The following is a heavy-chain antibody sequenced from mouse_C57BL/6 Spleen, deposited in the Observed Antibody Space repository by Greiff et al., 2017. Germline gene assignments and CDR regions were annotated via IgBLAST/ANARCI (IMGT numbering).Heavy chain of an antibody. D-gene: IGHD1-1*01. CDR1: GYSITSGYY. J-gene: IGHJ4*01. V-gene: IGHV3-6*01. CDR2: ISYDGSN. Sequence: EVQVVESGPGLVKPSQSLSLTCSVTGYSITSGYYWNWIRQFPGNKLEWMGYISYDGSNNYNPSLKNRISITRDTSKNQFFLKLNSVTTEDTATYYCARDPLLLRKDYAMDYWGQGTSVTVSS. CDR3: ARDPLLLRKDYAMDY.